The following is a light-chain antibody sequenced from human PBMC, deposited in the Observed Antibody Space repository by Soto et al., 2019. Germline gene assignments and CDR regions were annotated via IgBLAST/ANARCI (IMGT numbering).Light chain of an antibody. CDR2: DAS. CDR3: QQYDNLPLT. Sequence: DIQMTQSPSSLSASVGDRVTITCQASQDIANYLNWYQQKAGRAPKFLIYDASNLETRVPSRFSGSGSGTDFTLTISSLQPEDIATYYCQQYDNLPLTFGGGTKVDIK. J-gene: IGKJ4*01. V-gene: IGKV1-33*01. CDR1: QDIANY.